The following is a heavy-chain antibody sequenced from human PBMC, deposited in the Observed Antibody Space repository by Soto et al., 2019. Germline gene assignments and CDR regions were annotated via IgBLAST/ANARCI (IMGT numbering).Heavy chain of an antibody. V-gene: IGHV3-21*01. CDR1: GFTFSSYS. Sequence: EVQLVESGGGLVKPGGSLRLSCAASGFTFSSYSMNWVRQAPGQGLEWVSSISSSSSYIYYADSVKGRFTISRDNAKNSLYLQMNSLRAEDTAVYYCARPYGYYVSGLPDVWGQGTTVTVSS. CDR3: ARPYGYYVSGLPDV. CDR2: ISSSSSYI. D-gene: IGHD4-17*01. J-gene: IGHJ6*02.